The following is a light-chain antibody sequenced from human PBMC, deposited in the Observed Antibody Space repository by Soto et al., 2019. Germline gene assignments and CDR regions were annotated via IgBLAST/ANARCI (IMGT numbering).Light chain of an antibody. CDR1: QSVSGY. J-gene: IGKJ5*01. CDR2: GAS. CDR3: QQYNNWPPIT. V-gene: IGKV3-15*01. Sequence: IVLTHSPATLSLSPGERATLSCRASQSVSGYLAWYQQKPGQAPRLLIYGASTRATGIPARFSGSGPGTEFTLTISSLQSEDFAVYYCQQYNNWPPITFGQGTRLEIK.